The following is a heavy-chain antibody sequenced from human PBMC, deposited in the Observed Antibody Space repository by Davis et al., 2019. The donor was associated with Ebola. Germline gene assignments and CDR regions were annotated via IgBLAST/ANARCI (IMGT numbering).Heavy chain of an antibody. Sequence: PGGSLRLSCAASGFTFSDYYMSWIRQAPGKGLEWVSYISSSGSTIYYADSVKGRFTISRDNAKNSLYLQMNSLRAEDTAVYYCARGSYDSSGYYWYYYYGMDVWGQGTTVTVSS. V-gene: IGHV3-11*04. J-gene: IGHJ6*02. CDR3: ARGSYDSSGYYWYYYYGMDV. D-gene: IGHD3-22*01. CDR2: ISSSGSTI. CDR1: GFTFSDYY.